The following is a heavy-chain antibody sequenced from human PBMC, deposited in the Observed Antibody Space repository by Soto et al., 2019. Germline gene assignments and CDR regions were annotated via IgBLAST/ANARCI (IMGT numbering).Heavy chain of an antibody. D-gene: IGHD2-21*01. CDR2: TWSAESKT. J-gene: IGHJ6*03. V-gene: IGHV3-33*03. CDR1: GLTFTDRG. CDR3: ATDFSRGGAGKYATYFFYNMDV. Sequence: GGSLRLSCATSGLTFTDRGVHWVRQAPGKGLEWLGHTWSAESKTEYADSVKGRFTISRDTSSKTVLLQMDSLRAEDTAVYYCATDFSRGGAGKYATYFFYNMDVWGQGTTVTVSS.